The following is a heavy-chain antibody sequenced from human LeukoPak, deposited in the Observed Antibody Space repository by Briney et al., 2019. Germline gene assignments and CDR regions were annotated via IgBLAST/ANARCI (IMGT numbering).Heavy chain of an antibody. CDR3: ATSLLGTSDFDY. D-gene: IGHD1-7*01. V-gene: IGHV3-48*03. CDR1: GFTFSSYE. J-gene: IGHJ4*02. Sequence: GGSLRLSCAASGFTFSSYEMNWVRQAPGKGLEWVSYISSSGSTIYYADSVKGRFTISRDNAKKSLYLQMNSLRAEDTAVYYCATSLLGTSDFDYWGQGTLVTVSP. CDR2: ISSSGSTI.